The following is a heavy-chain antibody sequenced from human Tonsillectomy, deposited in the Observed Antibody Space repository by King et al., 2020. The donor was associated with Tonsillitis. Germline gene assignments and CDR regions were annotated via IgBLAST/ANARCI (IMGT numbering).Heavy chain of an antibody. J-gene: IGHJ2*01. CDR3: AKGHDSSGYYSEFFDL. D-gene: IGHD3-22*01. Sequence: VQLVESGGDVVQPGRSLRLSCAASEFTFSNYGIHWVRQAPGKGLEWVAVISYDGSNKYYADSMKGRFTISRDNSKSMLYLRMNSLRAEDTAVFYCAKGHDSSGYYSEFFDLWGRGTLVTLSS. CDR2: ISYDGSNK. CDR1: EFTFSNYG. V-gene: IGHV3-30*18.